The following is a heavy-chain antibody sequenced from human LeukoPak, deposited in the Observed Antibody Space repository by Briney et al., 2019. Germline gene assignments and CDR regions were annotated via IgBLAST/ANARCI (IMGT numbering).Heavy chain of an antibody. V-gene: IGHV3-15*01. Sequence: PGGSLRLSCAASGFTFSEAWMSWVRQAPGKGLEWVGRIKSKTDGGTTDYAAPVKGRFTISRDDSRNTVYLQMSSLNTEDTAVYYCARDLHYYVAMDVWGQGTTVTVSS. D-gene: IGHD3-10*02. CDR1: GFTFSEAW. CDR3: ARDLHYYVAMDV. J-gene: IGHJ6*02. CDR2: IKSKTDGGTT.